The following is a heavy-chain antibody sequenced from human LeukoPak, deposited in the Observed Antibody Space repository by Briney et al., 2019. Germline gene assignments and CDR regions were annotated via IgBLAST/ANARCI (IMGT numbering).Heavy chain of an antibody. Sequence: PSETLSLTCTVSGGSLSSYYWSWIRQPAGKGLEWIGRIYTSGSTTYNPSLKSRVTISVDTSKNQFSLKLNSMTAADTAVYYCARGMESGQEMATPFDYWGQGTLVTVSS. CDR2: IYTSGST. J-gene: IGHJ4*02. CDR3: ARGMESGQEMATPFDY. V-gene: IGHV4-4*07. D-gene: IGHD5-24*01. CDR1: GGSLSSYY.